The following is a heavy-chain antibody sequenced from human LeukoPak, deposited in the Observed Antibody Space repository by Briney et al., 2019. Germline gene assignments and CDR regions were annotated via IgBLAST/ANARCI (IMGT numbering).Heavy chain of an antibody. CDR2: IKQDGSDK. V-gene: IGHV3-7*01. Sequence: GGSLRLSCAASGFTFTKYWMTWVRQAPGKGLEWVGNIKQDGSDKNYMDSVKGRFTISRDNSKNTLYLQMNSLRAEDTAVYYCARDRRPPAVWTYGMDVWGQGTTVTVSS. CDR1: GFTFTKYW. J-gene: IGHJ6*02. CDR3: ARDRRPPAVWTYGMDV. D-gene: IGHD6-19*01.